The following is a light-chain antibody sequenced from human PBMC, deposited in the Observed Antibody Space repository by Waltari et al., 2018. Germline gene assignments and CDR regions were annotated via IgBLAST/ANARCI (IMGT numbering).Light chain of an antibody. Sequence: ENVLTQSPGTLSLSPGERATLSCRASQSVNSNYLAWYQQRFGQAPRLLIYGSSRRATGIPDRFIGSGSVTDFTLTINRLEPEDFVVYYCQQYGSSPFTFGQGTRLEIK. V-gene: IGKV3-20*01. J-gene: IGKJ5*01. CDR2: GSS. CDR3: QQYGSSPFT. CDR1: QSVNSNY.